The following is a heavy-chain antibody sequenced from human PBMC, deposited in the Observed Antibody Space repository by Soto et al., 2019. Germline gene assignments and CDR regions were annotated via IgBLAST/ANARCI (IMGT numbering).Heavy chain of an antibody. J-gene: IGHJ4*02. V-gene: IGHV3-30*18. Sequence: GGSLRLSCVASGFTFSDYGMHWVRQAPGKGLEWVAAMSNDGNNKYYADSAKGRFTISRDSSKNTLYLQMNSLRAEDTAVYYCAKGRNYYDSSEAELGCWGQGTLVTVSS. CDR2: MSNDGNNK. D-gene: IGHD3-22*01. CDR1: GFTFSDYG. CDR3: AKGRNYYDSSEAELGC.